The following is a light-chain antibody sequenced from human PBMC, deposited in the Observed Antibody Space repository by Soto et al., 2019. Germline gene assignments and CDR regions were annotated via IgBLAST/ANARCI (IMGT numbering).Light chain of an antibody. Sequence: ESVLTQSPSSPSLSPGGSATLSCRASQSLSSGYLAWNQQKAGQPPRLVMFRSSDRAACVPDRYSGSASGTEFPPTISSLEPEDFAVYYCQQYGTKVSFGPGTKVDIK. J-gene: IGKJ3*01. V-gene: IGKV3-20*01. CDR3: QQYGTKVS. CDR1: QSLSSGY. CDR2: RSS.